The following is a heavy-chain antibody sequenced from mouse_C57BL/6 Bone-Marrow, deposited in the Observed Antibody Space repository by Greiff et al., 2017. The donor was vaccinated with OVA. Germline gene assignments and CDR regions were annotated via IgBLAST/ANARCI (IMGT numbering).Heavy chain of an antibody. Sequence: QVQLQQSGPGLVAPSQSLSITCTVSGFSLTSYAISWVRQPPGKGLEWLGVIWTGGGTNYNSALKSRLSISKDNSKSQVFLKMNSLQTDDTARYYCARNEGTTVVAKGYFDVWGTGTTVTVSS. J-gene: IGHJ1*03. CDR2: IWTGGGT. V-gene: IGHV2-9-1*01. CDR1: GFSLTSYA. CDR3: ARNEGTTVVAKGYFDV. D-gene: IGHD1-1*01.